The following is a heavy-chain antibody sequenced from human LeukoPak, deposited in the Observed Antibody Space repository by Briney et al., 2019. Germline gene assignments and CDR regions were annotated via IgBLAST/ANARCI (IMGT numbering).Heavy chain of an antibody. CDR1: GYSISSGYY. J-gene: IGHJ5*02. Sequence: SETLSLTCTVSGYSISSGYYWGWIRQPPGKGLEWIGSIYHSGSTYYNPSLKSRVTISVDTSKNQFSLKLSSVTAADTAVYYCARRGPYHYDFWSGPNNWFDPWGQGTLVTVSS. D-gene: IGHD3-3*01. CDR2: IYHSGST. CDR3: ARRGPYHYDFWSGPNNWFDP. V-gene: IGHV4-38-2*02.